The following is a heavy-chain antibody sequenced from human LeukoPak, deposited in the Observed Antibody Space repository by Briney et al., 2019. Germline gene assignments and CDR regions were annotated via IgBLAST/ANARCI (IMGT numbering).Heavy chain of an antibody. Sequence: GGSLRLSCAASGFTVSSNYMSWVRQAPGKGLEWVSIIYSGGSTYYADSVKGRFTISRHNSKNTLYLQMNSLRDEDTAVYYCARDRRLGATRFGYFDYWGQGALVTVSS. D-gene: IGHD1-26*01. CDR3: ARDRRLGATRFGYFDY. V-gene: IGHV3-53*01. CDR1: GFTVSSNY. CDR2: IYSGGST. J-gene: IGHJ4*02.